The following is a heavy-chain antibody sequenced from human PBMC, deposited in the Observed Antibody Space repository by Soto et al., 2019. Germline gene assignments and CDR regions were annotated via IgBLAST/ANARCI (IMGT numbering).Heavy chain of an antibody. CDR1: GGSINTACYY. CDR2: IYYTGCI. CDR3: ARTSYCSGDSCYFGWFEP. Sequence: SETMSLTCTVSGGSINTACYYWSWIRQPPGKGLEWIGYIYYTGCINYKPSLKSLVTILLDSSKNHFSLKLTSVTAADTAVYYCARTSYCSGDSCYFGWFEPRGQGTLVTVSS. J-gene: IGHJ5*02. V-gene: IGHV4-61*01. D-gene: IGHD2-15*01.